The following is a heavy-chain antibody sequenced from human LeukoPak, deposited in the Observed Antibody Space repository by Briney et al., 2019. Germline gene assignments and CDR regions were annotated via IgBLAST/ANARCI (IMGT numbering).Heavy chain of an antibody. CDR2: MNPNSGDT. V-gene: IGHV1-8*01. CDR1: GYTFTSYD. Sequence: ASVKVSCKASGYTFTSYDINWVRQATGQGLEWMGWMNPNSGDTGYAQKFQGRVTMTRDTSISTAYMELSRLRSDDTAVYYCARGASPGTTGTTLGYWGQGTLVTVSS. J-gene: IGHJ4*02. D-gene: IGHD1-1*01. CDR3: ARGASPGTTGTTLGY.